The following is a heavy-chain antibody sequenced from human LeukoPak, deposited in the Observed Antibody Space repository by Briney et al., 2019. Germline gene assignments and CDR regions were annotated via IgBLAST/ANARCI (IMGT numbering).Heavy chain of an antibody. CDR3: ARWPMTNLAFDV. J-gene: IGHJ3*01. D-gene: IGHD3-22*01. CDR1: GGSISNHY. CDR2: SFSSGSA. Sequence: SETLSLTCTVSGGSISNHYWTWIRQPPGKGLEWIGYSFSSGSATYNPSLKSRLTISVDTSKNQFSLTLSSVTAADTALYFCARWPMTNLAFDVWGQGTMVTVSS. V-gene: IGHV4-59*11.